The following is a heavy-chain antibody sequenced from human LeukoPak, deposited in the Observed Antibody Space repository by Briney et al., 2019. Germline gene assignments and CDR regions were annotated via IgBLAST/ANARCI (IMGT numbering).Heavy chain of an antibody. CDR1: GGSISSYY. Sequence: KPSETLSLTCTVSGGSISSYYWSWIRQPDEKGLESIGHISTSGSTNYNPSLKSRVTMSVDTSKNQFSLKLSSVTAADTAVYYCARVRYSDSSVLTRKRSYYFDYWGQGTLVTVSS. D-gene: IGHD3-22*01. J-gene: IGHJ4*02. CDR3: ARVRYSDSSVLTRKRSYYFDY. V-gene: IGHV4-4*07. CDR2: ISTSGST.